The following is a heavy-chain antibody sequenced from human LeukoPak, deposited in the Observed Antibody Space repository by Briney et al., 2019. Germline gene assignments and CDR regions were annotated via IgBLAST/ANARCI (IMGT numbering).Heavy chain of an antibody. CDR3: ARYSGSYSGFDY. Sequence: KTSETLSLTCTVSGGSISSYYWSWIRQPPGKGLEWIGYIYYSGSINYNPSLKSRVTISVDTSKNQFSLKLRSVTAADTAVYYCARYSGSYSGFDYWGQGTLVTVSS. J-gene: IGHJ4*02. CDR2: IYYSGSI. V-gene: IGHV4-59*08. CDR1: GGSISSYY. D-gene: IGHD1-26*01.